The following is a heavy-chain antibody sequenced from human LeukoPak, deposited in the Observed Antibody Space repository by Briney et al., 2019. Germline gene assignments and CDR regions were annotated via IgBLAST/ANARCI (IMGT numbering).Heavy chain of an antibody. D-gene: IGHD6-6*01. CDR2: ISSSSSYI. CDR1: GFTFSSYS. CDR3: ASDVGRSSSSIKNDY. J-gene: IGHJ4*02. V-gene: IGHV3-21*01. Sequence: GGSLRLSCAASGFTFSSYSMNWVRPAPGKGLEWVSSISSSSSYIYYADSVKGRFTISRDNAKNSLYLQMNSLRAEDTAVYYCASDVGRSSSSIKNDYWGQGTLVTVSS.